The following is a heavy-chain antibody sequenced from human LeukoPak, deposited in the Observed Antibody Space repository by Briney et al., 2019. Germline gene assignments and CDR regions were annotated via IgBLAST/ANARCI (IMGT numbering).Heavy chain of an antibody. CDR2: ITSSSSYI. V-gene: IGHV3-21*01. Sequence: GGSLRLSCAGSGFTFSSYSMNWVRQAPGKGLEWVSSITSSSSYIYYADSVKGRFTISRDNAKKSVYLQMNSLRAEDTAVYYCAELGITMIGGVWGKGTTVTISS. J-gene: IGHJ6*04. CDR3: AELGITMIGGV. D-gene: IGHD3-10*02. CDR1: GFTFSSYS.